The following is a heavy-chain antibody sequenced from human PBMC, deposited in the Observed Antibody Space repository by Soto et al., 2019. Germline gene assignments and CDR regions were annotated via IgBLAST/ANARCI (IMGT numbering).Heavy chain of an antibody. D-gene: IGHD5-18*01. CDR2: IIPMFGTA. CDR3: ERGIQLWLRRINNGYSG. V-gene: IGHV1-69*12. J-gene: IGHJ4*02. CDR1: GGTFSTYA. Sequence: QVQLVQSGAEVKKPESSVKVSCKAPGGTFSTYAISWVRQAPGQGLEWMGGIIPMFGTANYAQRVQDRVTIPADASTNTVDMELSSLRSEDTAVYFCERGIQLWLRRINNGYSGWGQGTLVTVSS.